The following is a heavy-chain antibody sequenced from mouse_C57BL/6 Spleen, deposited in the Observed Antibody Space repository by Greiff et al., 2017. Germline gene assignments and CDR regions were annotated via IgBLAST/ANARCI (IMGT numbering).Heavy chain of an antibody. J-gene: IGHJ2*01. Sequence: EVKLQESGPELVKPGASVKISCKASGYSFTGYFMNWVKQSHGKSLEWIGSINPYNGDTFYNQKFKGKATLTVDKSSSTAHMLLLSLTSEDFEVDYCARGAYYYGCSDYWGQGTTLTVSS. CDR2: INPYNGDT. V-gene: IGHV1-37*01. D-gene: IGHD1-1*01. CDR1: GYSFTGYF. CDR3: ARGAYYYGCSDY.